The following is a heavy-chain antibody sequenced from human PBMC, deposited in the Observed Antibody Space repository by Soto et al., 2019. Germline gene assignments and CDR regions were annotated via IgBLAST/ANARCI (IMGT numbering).Heavy chain of an antibody. CDR3: ARGGGSSGWYYYYYGMDV. J-gene: IGHJ6*02. V-gene: IGHV1-8*01. CDR1: GYTFTSYD. Sequence: ASVKVSCKASGYTFTSYDINWVRQATGQGLEWMGWMNPNSGNTGYAQKFQGRVTMTRNTSISTAYMELSSLRSEDTAVYYCARGGGSSGWYYYYYGMDVWGQGTTVTVSS. D-gene: IGHD6-19*01. CDR2: MNPNSGNT.